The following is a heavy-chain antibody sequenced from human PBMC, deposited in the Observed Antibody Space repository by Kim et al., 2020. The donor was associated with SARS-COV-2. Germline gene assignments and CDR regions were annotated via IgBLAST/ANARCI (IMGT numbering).Heavy chain of an antibody. D-gene: IGHD3-22*01. Sequence: ASVTVSCKASGYTFTSYYMHWVRQAPGQGLEWMGIINPSGGSTSYAQKFQGRVTMTRDTSTSTVYMELSSLRSEDTAVYYCARGPSEYYDSSGYWGFDPWGQGTLVTVSS. V-gene: IGHV1-46*01. J-gene: IGHJ5*02. CDR1: GYTFTSYY. CDR2: INPSGGST. CDR3: ARGPSEYYDSSGYWGFDP.